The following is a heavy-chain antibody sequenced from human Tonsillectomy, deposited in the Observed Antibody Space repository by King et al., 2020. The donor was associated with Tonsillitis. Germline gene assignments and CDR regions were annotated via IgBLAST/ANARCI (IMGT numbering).Heavy chain of an antibody. CDR2: IDWDGDK. D-gene: IGHD3-22*01. CDR3: ARIASYYYDGSGYRTFTDY. V-gene: IGHV2-70*04. J-gene: IGHJ4*02. CDR1: GFSLSASGMR. Sequence: TLKESGPALVKPTQTLTLTCTFSGFSLSASGMRVSWIRQPPGKALEWLARIDWDGDKFYSTSLKTRLTISKDTSENQVVLTMTNMDPVDTATYYCARIASYYYDGSGYRTFTDYWGPGILVTVSS.